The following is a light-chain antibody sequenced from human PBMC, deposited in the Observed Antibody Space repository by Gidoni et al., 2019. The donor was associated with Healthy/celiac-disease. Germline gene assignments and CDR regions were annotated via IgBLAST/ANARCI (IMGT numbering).Light chain of an antibody. CDR1: QSISSY. CDR3: QQSYSTPS. V-gene: IGKV1-39*01. Sequence: DIQMTQSPSSLSASVGDRVTITCRASQSISSYLNWYQQKPGKAPKLLINAASSLQSGVPSRFSGSGSGTDFTLTISSLQPEDFATYYCQQSYSTPSFXXXTKVEIK. J-gene: IGKJ1*01. CDR2: AAS.